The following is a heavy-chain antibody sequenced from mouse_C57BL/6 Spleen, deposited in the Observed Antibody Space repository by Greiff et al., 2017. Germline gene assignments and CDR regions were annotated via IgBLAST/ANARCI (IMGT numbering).Heavy chain of an antibody. CDR2: IYPGSGST. CDR3: ARSPSGRYGPLYYYAMDY. Sequence: QVQLQQPGAELVKPGASVKMSCKASGYTFTSYWITWVKQRPGQGLEWIGDIYPGSGSTNYNEKFKSKATLTVDTSSSTAYMQLSSLTSEDSAVYYCARSPSGRYGPLYYYAMDYWGQGTSVTVSS. D-gene: IGHD1-1*01. V-gene: IGHV1-55*01. CDR1: GYTFTSYW. J-gene: IGHJ4*01.